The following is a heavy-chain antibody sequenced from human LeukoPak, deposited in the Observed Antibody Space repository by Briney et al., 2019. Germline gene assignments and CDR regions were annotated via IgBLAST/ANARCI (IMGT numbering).Heavy chain of an antibody. J-gene: IGHJ5*02. CDR1: GGSISSGDYY. CDR3: ARATAGGPRWFDP. V-gene: IGHV4-30-4*01. Sequence: SQTLSLTCTVSGGSISSGDYYWRWIRQPPGKGLEWIGYIYYSGSTYYNPSLKSRVTISVDTSKNQFSLKLSSVTAADTAVYYCARATAGGPRWFDPWGQGTLVTVSS. D-gene: IGHD6-25*01. CDR2: IYYSGST.